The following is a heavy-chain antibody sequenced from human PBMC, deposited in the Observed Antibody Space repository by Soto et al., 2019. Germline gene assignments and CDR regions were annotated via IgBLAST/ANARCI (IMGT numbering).Heavy chain of an antibody. CDR3: ARSIEEVYAIYYYYGMDV. Sequence: PSETLSLTCTVPGGSISSSSNYWGWIRQPPGKGLEWIASIYYSGSTYYNPSLKSRVTISRDNSKSTLYLQMNSLRAEDTAVYYCARSIEEVYAIYYYYGMDVWGQGTTVTVSS. CDR2: IYYSGST. CDR1: GGSISSSSNY. J-gene: IGHJ6*02. D-gene: IGHD2-8*01. V-gene: IGHV4-39*01.